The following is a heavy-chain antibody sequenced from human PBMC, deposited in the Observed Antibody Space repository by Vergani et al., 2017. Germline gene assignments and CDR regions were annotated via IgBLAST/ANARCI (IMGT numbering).Heavy chain of an antibody. V-gene: IGHV3-30*03. Sequence: QVHLVESGGGVVQPGRSLRLSCVVSEFTSSYYVMHWVRQAPGKGLEWLAWISYDGTQKYYAASVKGRFNISRDNSKSTLYLQMNSLRTEDTAVYYCATKSCGTPGCQIGYFREWGQGTLVTVSS. CDR3: ATKSCGTPGCQIGYFRE. CDR2: ISYDGTQK. CDR1: EFTSSYYV. D-gene: IGHD1-1*01. J-gene: IGHJ1*01.